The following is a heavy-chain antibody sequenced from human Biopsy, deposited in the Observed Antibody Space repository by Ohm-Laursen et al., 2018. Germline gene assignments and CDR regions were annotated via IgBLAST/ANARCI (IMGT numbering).Heavy chain of an antibody. D-gene: IGHD1-1*01. CDR2: IWYDGSNK. CDR1: GFTFSNYG. CDR3: ARPTNARAGGAPFDI. Sequence: SLRLSCAAPGFTFSNYGMHWVRQAPGKGLEWLAVIWYDGSNKYYGDSVQGRFTISRDNSKNTVYLQMNSLRAEDTAMYYCARPTNARAGGAPFDIWGQGTMVTVSS. V-gene: IGHV3-33*01. J-gene: IGHJ3*02.